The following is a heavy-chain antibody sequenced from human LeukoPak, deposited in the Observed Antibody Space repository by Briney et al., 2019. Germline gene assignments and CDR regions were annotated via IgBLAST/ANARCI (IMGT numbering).Heavy chain of an antibody. V-gene: IGHV4-4*07. CDR1: GGSISSYY. CDR3: AREIGTRGYDAFDI. D-gene: IGHD1-7*01. CDR2: IYTSGSS. Sequence: SETLSLTCSVSGGSISSYYWSWIRQPAGKGLEWIGRIYTSGSSNYNPSLESRVTMSVDTSKSQISLKLTSVTAADTAVYYCAREIGTRGYDAFDIWGQGTMVTVSS. J-gene: IGHJ3*02.